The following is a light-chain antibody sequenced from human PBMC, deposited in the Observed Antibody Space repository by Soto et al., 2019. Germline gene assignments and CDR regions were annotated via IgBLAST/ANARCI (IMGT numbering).Light chain of an antibody. J-gene: IGKJ1*01. CDR1: QSVSSSY. V-gene: IGKV3-20*01. CDR2: GAS. Sequence: EIVMTQSPATLAVSPGERAALSASASQSVSSSYLAWYQQKPGQAPRLLIYGASSRATGIPDRFTGSESGTDFTLTISSLEPEDFAVYYCQQYGSSPQTFGQGTKVDIK. CDR3: QQYGSSPQT.